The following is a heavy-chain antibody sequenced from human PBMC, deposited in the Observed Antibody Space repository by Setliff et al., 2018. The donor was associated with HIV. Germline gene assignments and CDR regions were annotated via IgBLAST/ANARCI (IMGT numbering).Heavy chain of an antibody. CDR1: GGSINSTNYY. Sequence: PSETLSLTCTVSGGSINSTNYYWAWTRQPPGKGLEWLGNVYYSGTTYVHPSLKSRVTISIDTSKNQFSLKLRSVTAADTAMYYCASWGAGGNSGFDYWGRGTLVTVSS. CDR2: VYYSGTT. J-gene: IGHJ4*02. D-gene: IGHD2-21*01. CDR3: ASWGAGGNSGFDY. V-gene: IGHV4-39*07.